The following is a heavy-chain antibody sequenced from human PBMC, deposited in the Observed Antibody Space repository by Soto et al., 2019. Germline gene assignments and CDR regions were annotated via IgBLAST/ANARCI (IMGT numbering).Heavy chain of an antibody. CDR1: GGSISSGGYY. D-gene: IGHD3-16*01. V-gene: IGHV4-39*01. J-gene: IGHJ6*02. Sequence: SDTLSLTCTVFGGSISSGGYYWSWIRQHPGKGLEWIGYIYYSGYTYYNPSLKSRVTISVDTSKNQFSLKLSSVTAADTAVYYCARPNGPLYVGYYYDMDVWGQGTTVNVSS. CDR3: ARPNGPLYVGYYYDMDV. CDR2: IYYSGYT.